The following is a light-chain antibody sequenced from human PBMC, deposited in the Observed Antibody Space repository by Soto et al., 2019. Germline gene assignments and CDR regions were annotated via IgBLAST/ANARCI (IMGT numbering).Light chain of an antibody. CDR3: QQSYNIPFT. J-gene: IGKJ3*01. CDR1: QTISNY. Sequence: DIQMTQSPASLAASLGDRITISCRASQTISNYLNWYHQKPGKAPKLLIYASSTLHSGVPSTFSGSGSGTEFTLSISSLQPEDFGTYYCQQSYNIPFTFGPGTKVDVK. CDR2: ASS. V-gene: IGKV1-39*01.